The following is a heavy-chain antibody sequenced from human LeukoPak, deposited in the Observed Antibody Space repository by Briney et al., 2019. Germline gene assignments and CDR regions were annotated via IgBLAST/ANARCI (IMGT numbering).Heavy chain of an antibody. CDR2: IKQDGSEK. CDR1: GFTFSTYW. V-gene: IGHV3-7*01. D-gene: IGHD3-10*01. Sequence: PGGSLRLSCAASGFTFSTYWMNWVRQAPGKGLEWVANIKQDGSEKYYVDSVKGRFTISRDNVKKTLYMQMNSLRAEDTALYYCLQYGAGSTWGQGTLVTVSS. J-gene: IGHJ5*02. CDR3: LQYGAGST.